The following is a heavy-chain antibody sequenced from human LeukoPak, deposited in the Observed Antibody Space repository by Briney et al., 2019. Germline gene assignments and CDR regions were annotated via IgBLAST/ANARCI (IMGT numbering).Heavy chain of an antibody. J-gene: IGHJ4*02. Sequence: GGSLRLSCAASGFTFTTYSMYWVRQAPGKGLEWVSYISSSSNAIHYADSVKGRFTISRDNAKNSLYLQMNSLRDEDTAVYYCARDFDYGGNSGAWGQGTLVTVSS. CDR1: GFTFTTYS. V-gene: IGHV3-48*02. CDR2: ISSSSNAI. D-gene: IGHD4-23*01. CDR3: ARDFDYGGNSGA.